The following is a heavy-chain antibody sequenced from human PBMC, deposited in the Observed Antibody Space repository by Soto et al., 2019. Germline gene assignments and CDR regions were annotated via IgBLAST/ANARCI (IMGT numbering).Heavy chain of an antibody. D-gene: IGHD2-2*01. J-gene: IGHJ6*02. CDR3: ARVGRVVVTDANYYYYGMDV. CDR1: GYTFTSYG. CDR2: ISAYNGNT. V-gene: IGHV1-18*01. Sequence: GXSVKVSCKASGYTFTSYGISWVRQAPGQGLEWMGWISAYNGNTNYAQKLQGRVTMTTDTSTSTAYMELRSMRSDDTAVYYCARVGRVVVTDANYYYYGMDVWGQGTTVTVSS.